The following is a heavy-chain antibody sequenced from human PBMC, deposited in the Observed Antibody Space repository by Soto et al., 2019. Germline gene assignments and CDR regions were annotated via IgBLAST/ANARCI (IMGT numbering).Heavy chain of an antibody. D-gene: IGHD3-10*01. CDR3: ARGVPEYYYGSGSLTY. V-gene: IGHV3-33*01. Sequence: QVQLVESGGGVVQPGRSLRLSCAASGFTFSSYGMHWVRQAPGKGLEWGAVIWYDGSNKYYADSVKGRFTISRDNSKNTLYLQMNSLRAEDTAVYYCARGVPEYYYGSGSLTYWGQGTLVTVSS. CDR1: GFTFSSYG. J-gene: IGHJ4*02. CDR2: IWYDGSNK.